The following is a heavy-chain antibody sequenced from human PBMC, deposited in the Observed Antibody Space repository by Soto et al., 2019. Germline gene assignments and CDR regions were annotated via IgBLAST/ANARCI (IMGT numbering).Heavy chain of an antibody. CDR1: GFTFSSYT. Sequence: GGSLRLSCAASGFTFSSYTMNWVRQAPGKGLEWVSSITSGSSYIYYADSLKGRFTISRDNAKNSLYLQMNSLRAEDTAVYYCGRNLRGAAAGTGYWGQGTLVTVSS. V-gene: IGHV3-21*01. D-gene: IGHD6-13*01. J-gene: IGHJ4*02. CDR2: ITSGSSYI. CDR3: GRNLRGAAAGTGY.